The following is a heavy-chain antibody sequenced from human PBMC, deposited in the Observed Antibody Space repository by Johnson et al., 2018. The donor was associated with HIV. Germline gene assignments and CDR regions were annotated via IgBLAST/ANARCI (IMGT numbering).Heavy chain of an antibody. CDR2: MSSDGSNK. CDR1: GFTLSDHA. D-gene: IGHD7-27*01. V-gene: IGHV3-30*04. J-gene: IGHJ3*01. Sequence: QVQLVESGGGVVQPGRSLRLSCAASGFTLSDHAMHWVRQAPGKGLEWVAVMSSDGSNKYYSDFVVGRFTISRDSSKNTLYLHMNSLSAEDRAVYYCARDTPAWGLLPPIGAFDVWGQGTMVTV. CDR3: ARDTPAWGLLPPIGAFDV.